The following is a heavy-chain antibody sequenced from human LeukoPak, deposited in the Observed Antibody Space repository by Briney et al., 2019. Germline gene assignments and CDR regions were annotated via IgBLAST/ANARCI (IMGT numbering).Heavy chain of an antibody. CDR3: ARGLTRGIPNGFQH. V-gene: IGHV4-59*01. D-gene: IGHD1/OR15-1a*01. Sequence: SETLSLTCTVSGGSIRGYYWTWIRQPPGKGLEWIGYIYYSGSTNYNPSLKSRVTISVDTSKNQFSLKLSSVTAADTAVYYCARGLTRGIPNGFQHWGQGTLVTVSS. CDR2: IYYSGST. CDR1: GGSIRGYY. J-gene: IGHJ1*01.